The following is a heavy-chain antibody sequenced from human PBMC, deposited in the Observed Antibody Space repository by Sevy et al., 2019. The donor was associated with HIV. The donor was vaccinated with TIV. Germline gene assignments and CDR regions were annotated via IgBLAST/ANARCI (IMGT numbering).Heavy chain of an antibody. J-gene: IGHJ4*02. Sequence: GGSLRLSCAASGFTFSSYAMHWVRQAPGKGLEWVAVISYDGSNKYYANSVKGRFTISRDNSKNTLYLQMNSLRAEDTAVYYCARVFKDHTEGCSGGSCPFDYWGQGTLVTVSS. CDR3: ARVFKDHTEGCSGGSCPFDY. V-gene: IGHV3-30-3*01. CDR1: GFTFSSYA. D-gene: IGHD2-15*01. CDR2: ISYDGSNK.